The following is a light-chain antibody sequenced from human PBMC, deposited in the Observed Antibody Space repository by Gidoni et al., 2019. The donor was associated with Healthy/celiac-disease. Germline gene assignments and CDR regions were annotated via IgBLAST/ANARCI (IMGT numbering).Light chain of an antibody. CDR2: AAS. CDR1: QGISSY. CDR3: QQPDT. Sequence: DIQLTQSPSFLSASVGDRVTITCRASQGISSYLAWYQQKPGKAPKLLIYAASTLQSGVPSRFSGSGSGTEFTLTISSLQPEDFATYYCQQPDTFGPXTKVDIK. J-gene: IGKJ3*01. V-gene: IGKV1-9*01.